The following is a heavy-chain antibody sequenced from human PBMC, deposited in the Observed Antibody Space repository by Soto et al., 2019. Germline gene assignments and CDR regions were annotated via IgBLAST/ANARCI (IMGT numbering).Heavy chain of an antibody. Sequence: GEALKISCQDSGYEFTTKSISWGRQMPGRGLEWVGRIAPRDSYTAYNRSLRGQATISVDRSGSTVYRVSTSLKASESATYYCVRNYSSNIAARCPFDPWGQGTPVTVSS. CDR2: IAPRDSYT. D-gene: IGHD6-6*01. CDR3: VRNYSSNIAARCPFDP. V-gene: IGHV5-10-1*04. J-gene: IGHJ5*02. CDR1: GYEFTTKS.